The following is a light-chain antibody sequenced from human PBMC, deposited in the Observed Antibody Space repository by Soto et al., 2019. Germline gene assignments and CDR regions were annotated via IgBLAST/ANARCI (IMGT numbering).Light chain of an antibody. CDR3: SSYTSSSTSGV. Sequence: QSVLTQPASVSGSPGQSITISCTGTSSDVGGYNYVSWYQQHPGKAPKLMIYDVSNRPSGVSNRFSGSKSGNTASLTISGLQAEDEADYYCSSYTSSSTSGVFGTGTKLTVL. CDR2: DVS. CDR1: SSDVGGYNY. J-gene: IGLJ1*01. V-gene: IGLV2-14*01.